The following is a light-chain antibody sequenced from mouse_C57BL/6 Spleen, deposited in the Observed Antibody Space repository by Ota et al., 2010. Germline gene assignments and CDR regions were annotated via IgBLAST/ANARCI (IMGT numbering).Light chain of an antibody. Sequence: DIVMTQSHKFMSTSVGDRVSITCKASQDVGTAVAWYQQKPGQSPKLLIYWASTRHTGVPDRFTGSGSGTDFTLTISNVQSEDLADYYCQNDHSYPFTFARGQSW. CDR1: QDVGTA. CDR2: WAS. CDR3: QNDHSYPFT. V-gene: IGKV6-23*01. J-gene: IGKJ4*01.